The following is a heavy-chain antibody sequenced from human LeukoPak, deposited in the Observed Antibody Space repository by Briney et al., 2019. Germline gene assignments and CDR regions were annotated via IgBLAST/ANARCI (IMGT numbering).Heavy chain of an antibody. D-gene: IGHD5-12*01. J-gene: IGHJ4*02. CDR1: GGSIRNYY. Sequence: PSETLSLTCTVSGGSIRNYYWSWIRQPPGKGLEWIGYIYYSGSTNYNPSLKSRVTISVDTSKNQLSLKLSSLTAAATAVYYCAREGYSGYDKSYFDQWGQGALVIVSS. CDR3: AREGYSGYDKSYFDQ. V-gene: IGHV4-59*01. CDR2: IYYSGST.